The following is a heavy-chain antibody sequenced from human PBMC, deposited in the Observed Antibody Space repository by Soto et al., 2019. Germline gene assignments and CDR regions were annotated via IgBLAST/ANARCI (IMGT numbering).Heavy chain of an antibody. V-gene: IGHV5-51*01. D-gene: IGHD4-17*01. J-gene: IGHJ6*02. CDR2: IYPGDSDT. CDR3: AKVDYGGNSGYYYYGMDV. CDR1: GYSFTSYW. Sequence: GESLKISCKGSGYSFTSYWIGWVRQMPGKGLEWMGIIYPGDSDTRYSPPFQGQVTISADKSISTAYLQWSSLKASDTAMYYCAKVDYGGNSGYYYYGMDVWGQGTTVTVSS.